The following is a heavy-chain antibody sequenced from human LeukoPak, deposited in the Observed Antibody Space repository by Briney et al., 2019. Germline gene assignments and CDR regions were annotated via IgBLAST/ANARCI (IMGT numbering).Heavy chain of an antibody. CDR3: ARGPLGYCSSTSCYPYYFDY. CDR2: ISSNGGST. J-gene: IGHJ4*02. CDR1: GFTFSSYA. Sequence: PGGSLRLSCAASGFTFSSYAMHWVRQAPGKGLEYVSAISSNGGSTYYANSVKGRFTISRDNSKNTLYLQMGSLRAEDTAVYYCARGPLGYCSSTSCYPYYFDYWGQGTLVTVSS. V-gene: IGHV3-64*01. D-gene: IGHD2-2*01.